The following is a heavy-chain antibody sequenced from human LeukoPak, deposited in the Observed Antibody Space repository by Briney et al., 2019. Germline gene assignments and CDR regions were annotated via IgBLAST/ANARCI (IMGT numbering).Heavy chain of an antibody. J-gene: IGHJ4*02. CDR3: AKVVVATVLDC. CDR1: GFTFSNAW. CDR2: ISGSGSST. D-gene: IGHD5-12*01. Sequence: GGSLRLSCAASGFTFSNAWMTWVRQPPGKGLEWVSAISGSGSSTYYADSVKGRFTISRDNSKNTLYLQMNSLRAEDTAVYYCAKVVVATVLDCWGQGTLVTVSS. V-gene: IGHV3-23*01.